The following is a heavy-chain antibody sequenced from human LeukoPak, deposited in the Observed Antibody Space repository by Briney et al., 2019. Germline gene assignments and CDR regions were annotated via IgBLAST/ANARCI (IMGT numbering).Heavy chain of an antibody. V-gene: IGHV3-11*01. CDR2: ISSSGSTI. Sequence: GGSLRPSCAASGFTFSDYYMSWIRQAPGKGLEWVSYISSSGSTIYYADSVKGRFTISRDNAKNSLYLQMNSLRAEDTAVYYCARLGRWLQLGYFQHWGQGTLVTVSS. CDR1: GFTFSDYY. CDR3: ARLGRWLQLGYFQH. J-gene: IGHJ1*01. D-gene: IGHD5-24*01.